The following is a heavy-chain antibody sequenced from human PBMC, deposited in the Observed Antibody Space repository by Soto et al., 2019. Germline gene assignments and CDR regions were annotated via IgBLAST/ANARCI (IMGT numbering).Heavy chain of an antibody. V-gene: IGHV4-4*02. CDR1: GGTISSSNW. CDR3: ARASMSSSSSGVAYYFDY. CDR2: IYHSGST. Sequence: SETLSLTCAVSGGTISSSNWWSWVRQPPGKGLEWIGEIYHSGSTNYNPSLKSRVTISVDKSKNQFSLKLSSVTAADTAVYYCARASMSSSSSGVAYYFDYWGQGTLVTV. J-gene: IGHJ4*02. D-gene: IGHD6-6*01.